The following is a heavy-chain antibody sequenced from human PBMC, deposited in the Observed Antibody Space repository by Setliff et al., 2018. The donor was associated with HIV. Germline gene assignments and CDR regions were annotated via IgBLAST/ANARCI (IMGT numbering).Heavy chain of an antibody. J-gene: IGHJ5*02. D-gene: IGHD3-10*01. CDR2: IFSSGST. CDR1: GGSISSYC. Sequence: SETLSLTCTVSGGSISSYCWNWIRQSPGRGLERIGFIFSSGSTKYNPSLQSRVTMSIDTSKNQFSLKLTSVTAADTAVYYCARRIDNSGTFPDKNWFDTWGQGSLVTVS. CDR3: ARRIDNSGTFPDKNWFDT. V-gene: IGHV4-4*09.